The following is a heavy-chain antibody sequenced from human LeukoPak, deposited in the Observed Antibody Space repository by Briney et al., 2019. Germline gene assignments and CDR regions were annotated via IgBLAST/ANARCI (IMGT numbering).Heavy chain of an antibody. Sequence: PSETLSLTCTVSGDSVSNYYLSWIRQSPGKGLEWIAFMHPGGTTKYSPSLMSRVAMSVDTSNNQFSLTLTSLTAADTAVYYCARYGVVIASTFYYMDVWGKGTAVTVSS. CDR2: MHPGGTT. J-gene: IGHJ6*03. CDR3: ARYGVVIASTFYYMDV. D-gene: IGHD2-15*01. CDR1: GDSVSNYY. V-gene: IGHV4-59*02.